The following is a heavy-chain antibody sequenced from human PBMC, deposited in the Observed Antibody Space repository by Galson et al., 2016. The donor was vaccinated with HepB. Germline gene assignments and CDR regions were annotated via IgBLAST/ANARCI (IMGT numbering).Heavy chain of an antibody. D-gene: IGHD6-19*01. Sequence: SLRLSCAASGFTFSSYSMNWVRQAPGKGLEWVSAISGSGGSTYYADSVKGRFTISRDNSKKTLFLQMNSLRVEDTAVYFCAKDRQWLTLGSYWYFDLWGRGTLVTVS. CDR1: GFTFSSYS. V-gene: IGHV3-23*01. CDR2: ISGSGGST. CDR3: AKDRQWLTLGSYWYFDL. J-gene: IGHJ2*01.